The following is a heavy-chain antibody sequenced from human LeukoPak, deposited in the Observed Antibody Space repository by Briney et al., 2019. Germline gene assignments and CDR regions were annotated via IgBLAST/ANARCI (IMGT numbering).Heavy chain of an antibody. CDR2: MTGRKGYI. D-gene: IGHD4-23*01. CDR3: ARDDGGNLNDAFDI. V-gene: IGHV3-21*06. J-gene: IGHJ3*02. Sequence: GGSLRLSCAASGFTFSSYSMNWVRQAPGKGLEWVSSMTGRKGYIFYADSLKGRFTISRDNAENSVYLQMNNLGAEDTAIYYCARDDGGNLNDAFDIWGPGTMVTVSS. CDR1: GFTFSSYS.